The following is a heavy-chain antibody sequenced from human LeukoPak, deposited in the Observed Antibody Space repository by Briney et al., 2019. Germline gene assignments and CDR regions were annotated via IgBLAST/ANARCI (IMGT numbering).Heavy chain of an antibody. Sequence: ASVKVSCKASGYTFTGYYMHWVRQPPGQGLEWMGWINPNSGGTNYAQKFQGRVTMTRDTSISTAYMALSRLRSDDTAVYYCASGIAAAGTIGNWFDPWGQGTLVTVSS. J-gene: IGHJ5*02. CDR3: ASGIAAAGTIGNWFDP. CDR2: INPNSGGT. CDR1: GYTFTGYY. V-gene: IGHV1-2*02. D-gene: IGHD6-13*01.